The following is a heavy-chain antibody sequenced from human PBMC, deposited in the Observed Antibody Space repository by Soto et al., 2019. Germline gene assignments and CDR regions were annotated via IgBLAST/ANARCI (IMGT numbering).Heavy chain of an antibody. CDR2: IKPSGGST. CDR3: ARGGTIFGVVIS. J-gene: IGHJ5*02. CDR1: GYTFTSSY. D-gene: IGHD3-3*01. Sequence: ASAKVSCKASGYTFTSSYLHCVRQAPGQGIEWMRIIKPSGGSTSYAQKFQGRVPMTRDTCTSTVYMELSSLISVDTAVYYCARGGTIFGVVISWGQGTLVTVSS. V-gene: IGHV1-46*03.